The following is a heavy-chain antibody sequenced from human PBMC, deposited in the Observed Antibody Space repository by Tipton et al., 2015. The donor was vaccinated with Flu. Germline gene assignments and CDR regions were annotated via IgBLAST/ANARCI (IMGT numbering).Heavy chain of an antibody. D-gene: IGHD3-16*01. Sequence: QVQLVQSGAEVKKPGASVKVSCKASGYSFTNYYIHWVRQAPGQGLEWMGVILPSDGSTTYAQKFQGRVTVTRDTSTSTVYMELNSLKSEDTAMYYCARDMGGFDYWGQGALVTVSS. CDR2: ILPSDGST. J-gene: IGHJ4*02. V-gene: IGHV1-46*01. CDR1: GYSFTNYY. CDR3: ARDMGGFDY.